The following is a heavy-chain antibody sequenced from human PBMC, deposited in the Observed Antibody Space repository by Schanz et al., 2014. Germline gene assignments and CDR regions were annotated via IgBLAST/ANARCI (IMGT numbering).Heavy chain of an antibody. Sequence: EVQLVESGGALVQPGGSLRLSCAASGFTFEDYAMHWVRQVPGKGLEWVAGLSWNRRSVGYADSVKGRFTISRDNANNTLDLQMNSLRVEDTAVYYCAMGGYQLHHWGQGTLVTVSS. D-gene: IGHD1-7*01. CDR1: GFTFEDYA. CDR2: LSWNRRSV. V-gene: IGHV3-9*01. J-gene: IGHJ4*02. CDR3: AMGGYQLHH.